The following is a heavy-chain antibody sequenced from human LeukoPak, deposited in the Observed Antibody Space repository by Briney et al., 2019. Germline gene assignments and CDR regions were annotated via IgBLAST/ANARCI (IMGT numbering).Heavy chain of an antibody. D-gene: IGHD3-10*01. V-gene: IGHV4-59*11. CDR2: IYYSGST. CDR3: ARGYYGSGALWFDP. J-gene: IGHJ5*02. CDR1: GGSISSHY. Sequence: SETLSLTCTVSGGSISSHYWSWIRQPPGKGLEWIGYIYYSGSTNYNPSLKSRVTISVDTSKNQFSLKLSSVTAADTAVYYCARGYYGSGALWFDPWGQGTLVTVSS.